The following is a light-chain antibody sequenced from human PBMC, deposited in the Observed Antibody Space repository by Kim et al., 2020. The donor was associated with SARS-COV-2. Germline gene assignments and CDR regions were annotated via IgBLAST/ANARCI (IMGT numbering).Light chain of an antibody. CDR3: QQSHSTPYT. J-gene: IGKJ2*01. CDR1: RRISNY. V-gene: IGKV1-39*01. CDR2: GAS. Sequence: SASVGDTVTITCRASRRISNYVNGFQQKTGKAPKVLIYGASSVQDGVPSRFSGGGSGTDFTLTISSLQPGDTATYYCQQSHSTPYTFGQGTKLEI.